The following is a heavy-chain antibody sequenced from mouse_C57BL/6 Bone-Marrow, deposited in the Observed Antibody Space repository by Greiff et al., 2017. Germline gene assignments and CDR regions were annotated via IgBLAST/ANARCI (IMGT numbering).Heavy chain of an antibody. Sequence: QVQLQQSGAELVRPGTSVTMSCKASGYTLTNYWVGWAKQRPGHGLEWVGDIYPGGGYTNDTGKFKGQATLTADTSARAAYMQFSSLASEASACYCCARDREGAMDYWGQGTSVTVSS. CDR2: IYPGGGYT. V-gene: IGHV1-63*01. J-gene: IGHJ4*01. CDR1: GYTLTNYW. CDR3: ARDREGAMDY.